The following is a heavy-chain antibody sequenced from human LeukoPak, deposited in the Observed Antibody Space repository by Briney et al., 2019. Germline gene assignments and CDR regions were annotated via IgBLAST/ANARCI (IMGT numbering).Heavy chain of an antibody. J-gene: IGHJ6*02. CDR3: ARYESVSYAYEYFYGMDV. D-gene: IGHD3-16*01. Sequence: PGGSLRLSCAASGFSFNIYKINWVRQGPRKGLERIASISASSDDIYYADSVAGRFTISRDNAKRSVYLEMNSLRVEDTAVYYCARYESVSYAYEYFYGMDVWGQGTTVTVSS. V-gene: IGHV3-21*01. CDR1: GFSFNIYK. CDR2: ISASSDDI.